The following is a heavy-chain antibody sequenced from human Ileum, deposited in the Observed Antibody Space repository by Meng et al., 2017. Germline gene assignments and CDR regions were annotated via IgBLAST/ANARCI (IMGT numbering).Heavy chain of an antibody. CDR1: GGSISSSSHC. V-gene: IGHV4-39*01. D-gene: IGHD7-27*01. Sequence: QLQRQESGPGLVKPSETPSLMCTVSGGSISSSSHCCDWIRQPPGKGLEWIGSICYSGNTYYNPSLKSRVSMSVDTSKKQISLKLNSVTAADTAVYYCARRTGEVDLLDYWGQGTLVTVSS. CDR2: ICYSGNT. CDR3: ARRTGEVDLLDY. J-gene: IGHJ4*02.